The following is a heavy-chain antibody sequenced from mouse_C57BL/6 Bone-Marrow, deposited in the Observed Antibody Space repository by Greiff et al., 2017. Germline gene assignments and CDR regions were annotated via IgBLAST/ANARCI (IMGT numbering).Heavy chain of an antibody. D-gene: IGHD3-2*02. CDR1: GYTFSGYW. J-gene: IGHJ2*01. CDR3: AREGTAQAAWDYDY. CDR2: ILPGSGST. V-gene: IGHV1-9*01. Sequence: QVQLQQSGAELMQPGASVKLSCKATGYTFSGYWLVWVKQRPGHGLEWIGEILPGSGSTNYNEKFKGKDSFTADTSSNTAYMQLSSLTTEDSAIYYCAREGTAQAAWDYDYWGQGTTLTDSS.